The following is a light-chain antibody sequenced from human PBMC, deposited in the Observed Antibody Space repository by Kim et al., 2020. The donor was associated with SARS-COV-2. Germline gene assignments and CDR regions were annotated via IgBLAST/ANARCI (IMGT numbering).Light chain of an antibody. V-gene: IGKV3-11*01. CDR1: QSVSSY. Sequence: SPGARAPLSCRASQSVSSYLAWYQQKPGQAPRLLIDDASNRATGIPARFSGSGSGTDFTLTISSLEPEDFSVYYCQQRSNWPPLTFGGGTKVDIK. CDR3: QQRSNWPPLT. CDR2: DAS. J-gene: IGKJ4*01.